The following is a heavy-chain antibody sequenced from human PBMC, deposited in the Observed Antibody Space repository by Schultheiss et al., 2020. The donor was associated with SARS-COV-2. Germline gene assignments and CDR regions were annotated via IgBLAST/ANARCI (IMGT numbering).Heavy chain of an antibody. Sequence: GSLRLSCAVYGGSFSGYYWSWIRQPPGKGLEWIGEINHSGSTNYNPSLKSRVTISVDTSKNQFSLKLSSVTAADTAVYYCARVVDTAMVAIDYWGQGTLVTVSS. CDR3: ARVVDTAMVAIDY. V-gene: IGHV4-34*01. J-gene: IGHJ4*02. D-gene: IGHD5-18*01. CDR2: INHSGST. CDR1: GGSFSGYY.